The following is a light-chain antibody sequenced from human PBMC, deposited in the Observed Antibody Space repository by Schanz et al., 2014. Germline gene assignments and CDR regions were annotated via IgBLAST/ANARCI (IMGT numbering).Light chain of an antibody. Sequence: QTVVTQEPSLTASPGGTVTLTCASTTGAVTSGSFTAWFQQKPGQAPRALIYTTTNRHSWTPARFSGSLFGGKAALTLSGVQPEDEADYYCLLCSIDVRPRVFGGGTKLTVL. V-gene: IGLV7-43*01. CDR2: TTT. J-gene: IGLJ3*02. CDR3: LLCSIDVRPRV. CDR1: TGAVTSGSF.